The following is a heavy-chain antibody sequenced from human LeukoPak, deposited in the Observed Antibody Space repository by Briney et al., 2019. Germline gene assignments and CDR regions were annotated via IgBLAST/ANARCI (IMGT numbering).Heavy chain of an antibody. CDR2: ISGSGSDI. V-gene: IGHV3-11*01. J-gene: IGHJ4*01. D-gene: IGHD2-8*01. Sequence: GGSLRLTCVVSGFSFSDSYMTWIRQTPGKGLEWLAYISGSGSDIYYADSVKGRFTISRDNAKNSLYLQMNSLRPEDTALYYCSTDPRLLMYWGHGTLVTVSS. CDR1: GFSFSDSY. CDR3: STDPRLLMY.